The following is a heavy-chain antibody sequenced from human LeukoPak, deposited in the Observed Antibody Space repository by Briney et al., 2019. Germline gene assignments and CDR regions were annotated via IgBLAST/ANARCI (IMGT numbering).Heavy chain of an antibody. D-gene: IGHD1-26*01. V-gene: IGHV3-7*01. J-gene: IGHJ4*02. Sequence: PGGSLRLSCAASGFTFSSYWMSWVRQAPGKGLEWVANIKEDGNEKYYVDSVKGRFIISRDNGKNSLYLQMDSLRIEDTAVYYCARDKIMGAISGSNFDYWGQGTLATVSS. CDR2: IKEDGNEK. CDR3: ARDKIMGAISGSNFDY. CDR1: GFTFSSYW.